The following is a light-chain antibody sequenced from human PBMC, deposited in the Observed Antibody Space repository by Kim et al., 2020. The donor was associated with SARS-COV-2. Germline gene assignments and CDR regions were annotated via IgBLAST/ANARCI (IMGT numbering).Light chain of an antibody. Sequence: RFTTTCRASQGISNYLACYQQKPGRVPKLLIYAASTLQSGVPSRFSGSGSGTDFTLTISSLQPEDVATYYCQKYNSAPPLTFGGGTKVDIK. CDR2: AAS. CDR3: QKYNSAPPLT. V-gene: IGKV1-27*01. J-gene: IGKJ4*01. CDR1: QGISNY.